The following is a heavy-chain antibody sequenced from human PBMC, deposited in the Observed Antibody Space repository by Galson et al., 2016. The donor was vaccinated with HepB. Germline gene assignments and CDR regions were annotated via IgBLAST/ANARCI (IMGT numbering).Heavy chain of an antibody. CDR2: IDPGDSDT. J-gene: IGHJ4*02. V-gene: IGHV5-51*01. CDR3: ARRGVLDSGWLDY. Sequence: QSGAEVKKPGESLKISCKGSGYSFTRYWIGWVRQMPGKGLEWIGIIDPGDSDTIYSPSFQGQVTISADKSISTAYLQWSSLKASDSTMYYCARRGVLDSGWLDYWGQGTLVTVSS. D-gene: IGHD6-19*01. CDR1: GYSFTRYW.